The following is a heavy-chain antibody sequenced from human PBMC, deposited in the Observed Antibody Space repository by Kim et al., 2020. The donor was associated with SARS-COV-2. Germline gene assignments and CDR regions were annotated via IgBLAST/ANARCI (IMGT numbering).Heavy chain of an antibody. CDR2: INHSGST. J-gene: IGHJ6*03. Sequence: SETLSLTCAVYGGSFSGYYWSWIRQPPGKGLEWIGEINHSGSTNYNPSLKSRVTISVDTSKNQFSLKLSSVTAADTAVYYCARVRVPAAIDYYYYYMDVWGKGPTVPVSS. V-gene: IGHV4-34*01. D-gene: IGHD2-2*01. CDR3: ARVRVPAAIDYYYYYMDV. CDR1: GGSFSGYY.